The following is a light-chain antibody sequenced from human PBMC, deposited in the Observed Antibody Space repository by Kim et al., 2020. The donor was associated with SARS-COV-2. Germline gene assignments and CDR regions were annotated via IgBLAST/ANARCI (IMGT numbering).Light chain of an antibody. CDR3: QQYDNVPIT. CDR2: DAS. Sequence: ASGGDRVTITCQASQDITNYLNWYQHKPGKAPKLLIYDASTLQTGVPSRFSGNGSATDFTFTISSLQPEDIAMYYCQQYDNVPITFGPGTKVDIK. V-gene: IGKV1-33*01. CDR1: QDITNY. J-gene: IGKJ3*01.